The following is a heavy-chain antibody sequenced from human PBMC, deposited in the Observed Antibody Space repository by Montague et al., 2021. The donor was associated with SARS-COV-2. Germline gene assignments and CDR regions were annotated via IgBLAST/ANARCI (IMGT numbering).Heavy chain of an antibody. J-gene: IGHJ4*02. V-gene: IGHV4-39*07. CDR1: GGAISSSSYN. CDR3: ARDLNEYSSSGGFDY. CDR2: NYYSGST. Sequence: SETLSLTCTVSGGAISSSSYNWGWIRQPPGKGLEWIGSNYYSGSTYYNPSLKSRVTIAVDTSKNQFSLKLSSVTAADTAEYYCARDLNEYSSSGGFDYWGQGTLVTVSS. D-gene: IGHD6-6*01.